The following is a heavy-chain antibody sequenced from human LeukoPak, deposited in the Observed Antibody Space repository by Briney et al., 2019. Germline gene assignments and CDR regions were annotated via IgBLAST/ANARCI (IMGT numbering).Heavy chain of an antibody. CDR3: ARDRTYYYGSGSYIGPYNWFDP. CDR2: IYTSAST. V-gene: IGHV4-4*07. CDR1: GGSISSYY. D-gene: IGHD3-10*01. Sequence: IPSETLSLTCTVSGGSISSYYWSWIRQPAGKGLEWIGRIYTSASTNYNPSLKSRVTMSVDTSKNQFSLKLSSVTAAGTAVYYCARDRTYYYGSGSYIGPYNWFDPWGQGTLVTVSS. J-gene: IGHJ5*02.